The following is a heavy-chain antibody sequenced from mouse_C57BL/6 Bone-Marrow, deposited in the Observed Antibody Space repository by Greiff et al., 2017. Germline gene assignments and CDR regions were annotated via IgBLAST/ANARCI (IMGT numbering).Heavy chain of an antibody. CDR2: IWWDDDK. CDR3: ARMETTVVYYYAMDY. CDR1: GFSLSTFGMG. D-gene: IGHD1-1*01. V-gene: IGHV8-8*01. Sequence: ESGPGILQPSQTLSLTCSFSGFSLSTFGMGVGWIRQPSGKGLEWLAHIWWDDDKYYNPALKSRLTISKDTSKNQVFLKIANVDTADTATYYCARMETTVVYYYAMDYWGQGTSVTVSS. J-gene: IGHJ4*01.